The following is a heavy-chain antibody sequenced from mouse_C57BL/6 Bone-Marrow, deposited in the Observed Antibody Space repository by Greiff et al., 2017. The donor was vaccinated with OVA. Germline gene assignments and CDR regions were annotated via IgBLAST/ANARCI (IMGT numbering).Heavy chain of an antibody. D-gene: IGHD1-1*01. J-gene: IGHJ4*01. V-gene: IGHV1-50*01. CDR1: GYTFTSYW. CDR3: AREGVITTVVADAMDY. Sequence: QVQLQQPGAELVKPGASVKLSCKASGYTFTSYWMQWVKQRPGQGLEWIGEIDPSDSYTNYNQKFKGKATLTVDTSSSTAYMQLSSLTSEDSAVYYCAREGVITTVVADAMDYWGQGTSVTVSS. CDR2: IDPSDSYT.